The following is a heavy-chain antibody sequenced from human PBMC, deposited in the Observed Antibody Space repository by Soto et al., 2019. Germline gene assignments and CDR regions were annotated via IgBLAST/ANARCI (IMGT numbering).Heavy chain of an antibody. D-gene: IGHD5-18*01. CDR1: GFTFSSYG. CDR2: ISYDGSNK. Sequence: GGSLRLSCAASGFTFSSYGMHWVRQAPGKGLEWVAVISYDGSNKYYADSVKGRFTISRDNSKNTLYLQMNSLRAEDTDVYYRSRRLLDAFDIWGQGTMVTVSS. J-gene: IGHJ3*02. V-gene: IGHV3-30*03. CDR3: SRRLLDAFDI.